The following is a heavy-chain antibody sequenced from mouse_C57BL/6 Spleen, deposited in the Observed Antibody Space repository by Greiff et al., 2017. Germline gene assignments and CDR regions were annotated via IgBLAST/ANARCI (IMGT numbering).Heavy chain of an antibody. J-gene: IGHJ2*01. Sequence: QVQLQQPGAELVRPGSSVKLSCKASGYTFTSYWVDWVKQTPGQGLEWIGNIYPSDSETHYNQKFKDKATLTVDKSTSTAYMQLSSLTSEDSAVYYCARKGWPYYFDYWGQGTTLTVSS. V-gene: IGHV1-61*01. CDR1: GYTFTSYW. CDR3: ARKGWPYYFDY. D-gene: IGHD2-3*01. CDR2: IYPSDSET.